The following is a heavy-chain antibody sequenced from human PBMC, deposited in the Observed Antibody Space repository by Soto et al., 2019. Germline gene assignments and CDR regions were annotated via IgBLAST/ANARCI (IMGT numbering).Heavy chain of an antibody. V-gene: IGHV3-53*04. Sequence: EVQLVESGGGLVQPGGSLRLSCAASGFTVSSNYMSWVRQAPGKGLEWVSVIYSGGSTYYADSVKGRFTISRHNSKNTLYLQMNSLRAEDTAVYYCARGDTPSSWYFDLWGRGTLVTVSS. CDR1: GFTVSSNY. D-gene: IGHD5-18*01. J-gene: IGHJ2*01. CDR2: IYSGGST. CDR3: ARGDTPSSWYFDL.